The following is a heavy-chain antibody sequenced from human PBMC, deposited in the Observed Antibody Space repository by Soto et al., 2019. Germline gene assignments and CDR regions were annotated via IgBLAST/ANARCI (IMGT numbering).Heavy chain of an antibody. CDR3: AKVSYYYDSSGYYPIDY. CDR1: GFTFSSYG. CDR2: ISYDGSNK. J-gene: IGHJ4*02. D-gene: IGHD3-22*01. Sequence: QAGGSLRLSCAASGFTFSSYGMHWVRQAPGKGLEWVAVISYDGSNKYYADSVKGRFTISRDNSKNTLYLQMNSLRAEDTAVYYCAKVSYYYDSSGYYPIDYWGQGTLVTVSS. V-gene: IGHV3-30*18.